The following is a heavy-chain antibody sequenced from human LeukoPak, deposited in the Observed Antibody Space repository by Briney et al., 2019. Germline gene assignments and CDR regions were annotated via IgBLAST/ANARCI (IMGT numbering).Heavy chain of an antibody. V-gene: IGHV5-51*01. CDR3: ARLSITIFGVVIRGIDY. CDR2: IYPGDSDT. D-gene: IGHD3-3*01. Sequence: GESLKISCKGSGYSFTSYWIGWVRQMPGKGLEWMGIIYPGDSDTKYSPPFQRQVTISANNTISTAYLQWSSLKASDTAMYYCARLSITIFGVVIRGIDYWGQGTLVTVSS. CDR1: GYSFTSYW. J-gene: IGHJ4*02.